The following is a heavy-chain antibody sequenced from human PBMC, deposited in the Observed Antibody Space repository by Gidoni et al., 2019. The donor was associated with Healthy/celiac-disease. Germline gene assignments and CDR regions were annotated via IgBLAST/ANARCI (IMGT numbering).Heavy chain of an antibody. J-gene: IGHJ5*02. CDR1: GGSISSGGYY. D-gene: IGHD6-13*01. V-gene: IGHV4-31*03. CDR3: ARDRTGIAGAGWFDP. CDR2: SYYSGST. Sequence: QVQLQESGPGLVKPSQTLSLTCTVSGGSISSGGYYWSWIRQHPGKGLEWIGYSYYSGSTYYNPSLKSRVTISVDTSKNQFSLKLSSVTAADTAVYYCARDRTGIAGAGWFDPWGQGTLVTVSS.